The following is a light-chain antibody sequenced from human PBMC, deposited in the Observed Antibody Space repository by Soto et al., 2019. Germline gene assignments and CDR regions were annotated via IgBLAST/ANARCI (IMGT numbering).Light chain of an antibody. V-gene: IGKV3-11*01. CDR2: DAS. J-gene: IGKJ5*01. Sequence: EIVMTQSPATLSVSPWERATLSCRASQSVSTYLAWFQQKPGQAPRLLIYDASTRATGIPARFSGSGSGTDFTLTISMLEPEDFAIYYCQQRHSWVTFGQGTRLEIK. CDR3: QQRHSWVT. CDR1: QSVSTY.